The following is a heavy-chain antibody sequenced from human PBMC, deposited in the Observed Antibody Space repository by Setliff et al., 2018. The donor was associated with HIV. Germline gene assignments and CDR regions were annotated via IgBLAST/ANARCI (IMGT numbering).Heavy chain of an antibody. Sequence: PSETLSLTCTVSGGSISSYCWNWIRQPPGKGLEWIGYIFASGSSLYNPSLQSRVTISVDTSKNQFSLKVNSVTAADTAVYYCARETYYYDNPQYYYYYMDVWGKGTTVTVSS. V-gene: IGHV4-4*09. CDR3: ARETYYYDNPQYYYYYMDV. CDR2: IFASGSS. D-gene: IGHD3-22*01. J-gene: IGHJ6*03. CDR1: GGSISSYC.